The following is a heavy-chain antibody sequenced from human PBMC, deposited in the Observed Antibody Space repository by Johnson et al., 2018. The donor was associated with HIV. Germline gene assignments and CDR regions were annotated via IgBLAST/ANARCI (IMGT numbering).Heavy chain of an antibody. CDR3: ARDSYSGGGSYS. V-gene: IGHV3-7*03. D-gene: IGHD1-26*01. Sequence: VQLVESGGGLVQPGGSLRLSCAASGFTFGNYWMSWVRQAPGTGLEWVSNTKQDGSENYYVDSVQGRFTISSYNAKNSLYLQMNSLRVEDTAVYYCARDSYSGGGSYSWGQGTMVTVSS. J-gene: IGHJ3*01. CDR2: TKQDGSEN. CDR1: GFTFGNYW.